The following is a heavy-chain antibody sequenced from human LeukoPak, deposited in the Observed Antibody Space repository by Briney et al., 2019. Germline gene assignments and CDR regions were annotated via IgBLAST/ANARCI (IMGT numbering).Heavy chain of an antibody. J-gene: IGHJ4*02. Sequence: SQTLSLTCTVSGGSISSGSYYWRWIRQPAGKGLEWIGRIYTSGSTNYNPSLKSRVTISVDTSKNQFSLKLSSVTAADTAVYYCVRDGPSWGLLWGQGALVTVSS. CDR2: IYTSGST. D-gene: IGHD7-27*01. V-gene: IGHV4-61*02. CDR1: GGSISSGSYY. CDR3: VRDGPSWGLL.